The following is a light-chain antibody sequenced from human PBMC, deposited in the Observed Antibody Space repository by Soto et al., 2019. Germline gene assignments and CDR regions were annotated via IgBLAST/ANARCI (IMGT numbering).Light chain of an antibody. Sequence: EIVLTQSPATLSSFPGDRATLSCRASQAVNTRLAWYQQKPGQAPRLLIYGASSRATGIPARFSGSGSGTDFILTISSLEPEDFAVYYCQQRSNWPPTFGQGTRLEIK. CDR2: GAS. CDR3: QQRSNWPPT. J-gene: IGKJ5*01. V-gene: IGKV3-11*01. CDR1: QAVNTR.